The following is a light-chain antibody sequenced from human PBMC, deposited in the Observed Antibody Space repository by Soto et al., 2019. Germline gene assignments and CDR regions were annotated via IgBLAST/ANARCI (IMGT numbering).Light chain of an antibody. CDR1: QTVNTY. V-gene: IGKV1-39*01. J-gene: IGKJ1*01. CDR3: QQGYSNPWT. Sequence: DIQMTQSPSSLSASIVDRVTITFRASQTVNTYLHWYQQKPGKAPKLLIYAASNLQSGVPSRFSGSGSGTNFTLSLNSLQPEDFATYYCQQGYSNPWTFGQGTKVDI. CDR2: AAS.